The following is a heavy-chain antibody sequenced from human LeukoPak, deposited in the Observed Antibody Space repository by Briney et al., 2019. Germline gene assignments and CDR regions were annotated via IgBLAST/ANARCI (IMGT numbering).Heavy chain of an antibody. CDR1: GGSISGYY. J-gene: IGHJ5*02. D-gene: IGHD2-21*02. V-gene: IGHV4-59*12. CDR2: IYYSGST. CDR3: AREVVVTATQDNWFDP. Sequence: SETLSLTCTVSGGSISGYYWSWIRQPPGKGLEWIGYIYYSGSTNYNPSLKSRVTISVDTSKNQFSLKLSSVTAADTAVYYCAREVVVTATQDNWFDPWGQGTLVTVSS.